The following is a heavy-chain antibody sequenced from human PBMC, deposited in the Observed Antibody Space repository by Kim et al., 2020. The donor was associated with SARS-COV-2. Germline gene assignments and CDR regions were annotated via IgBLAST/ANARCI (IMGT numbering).Heavy chain of an antibody. CDR1: GFTFSSYA. CDR3: ARDGWNYDILTGSLDTAFDI. V-gene: IGHV3-30*04. CDR2: ISYDGSNK. J-gene: IGHJ3*02. Sequence: GGSLRLSCAASGFTFSSYAMHWVRQAPGKGLEWVAVISYDGSNKYYADSVKGRFTISRDNSKNTLYLQMNSLRAEDTAVYYCARDGWNYDILTGSLDTAFDIWGQGTMVTVSS. D-gene: IGHD3-9*01.